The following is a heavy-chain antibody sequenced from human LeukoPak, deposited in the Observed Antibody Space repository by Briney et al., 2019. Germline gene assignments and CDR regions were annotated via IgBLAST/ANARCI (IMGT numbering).Heavy chain of an antibody. J-gene: IGHJ4*02. D-gene: IGHD3-22*01. CDR3: AKDGDGGWSGYYYDSSGYYYHDY. CDR2: ISGSGGST. V-gene: IGHV3-23*01. Sequence: GGSLRLSCAASGFTFSSYAMSWVRQAPGKGLEWFSAISGSGGSTYYADSVKGRFTISRDNSKNTLYLQMNSLRAEDTAVYYCAKDGDGGWSGYYYDSSGYYYHDYWGQGTLVTVSS. CDR1: GFTFSSYA.